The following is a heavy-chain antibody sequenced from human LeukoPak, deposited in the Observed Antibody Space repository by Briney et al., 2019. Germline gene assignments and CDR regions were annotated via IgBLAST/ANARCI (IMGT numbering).Heavy chain of an antibody. Sequence: GASVKASCKASGYTFTSYYMHWVRQAPGQGLEWMGIINPSGGSTSYAQKFQGRVTMTRDMSTSTVYMELSSLRSEDTAVYYCARDGELRYFDWSGPYYYYYYMDVWGKGTTVTVSS. V-gene: IGHV1-46*01. D-gene: IGHD3-9*01. J-gene: IGHJ6*03. CDR2: INPSGGST. CDR3: ARDGELRYFDWSGPYYYYYYMDV. CDR1: GYTFTSYY.